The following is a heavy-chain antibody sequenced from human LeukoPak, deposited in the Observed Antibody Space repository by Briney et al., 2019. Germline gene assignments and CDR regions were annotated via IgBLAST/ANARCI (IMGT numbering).Heavy chain of an antibody. Sequence: ASVKVSCKASGYTFTSYYMHWVRQAPGQGLEWMGIINPYGGSTGYAQKFQGRLTMTWDTAASTVYMELSSLGSEDTALYYCAREAPSTYYFDYWGQGTLVTVSS. CDR3: AREAPSTYYFDY. D-gene: IGHD2-2*01. V-gene: IGHV1-46*01. CDR1: GYTFTSYY. J-gene: IGHJ4*02. CDR2: INPYGGST.